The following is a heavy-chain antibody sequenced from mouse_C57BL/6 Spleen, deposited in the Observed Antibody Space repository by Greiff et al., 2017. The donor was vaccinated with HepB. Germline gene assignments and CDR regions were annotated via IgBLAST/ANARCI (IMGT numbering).Heavy chain of an antibody. V-gene: IGHV1-5*01. CDR3: TRRTGTGDFDD. D-gene: IGHD4-1*01. CDR1: GYTFTSYW. CDR2: IYPGNSDT. Sequence: VQLQQSGTVLARPGASVKMSCKTSGYTFTSYWMHWVKQRPGQGLEWIGAIYPGNSDTSYNQKFKGKAKLTAVTSASTAYMELSSLTNEDSAVYYCTRRTGTGDFDDWGQGTTLTVSS. J-gene: IGHJ2*01.